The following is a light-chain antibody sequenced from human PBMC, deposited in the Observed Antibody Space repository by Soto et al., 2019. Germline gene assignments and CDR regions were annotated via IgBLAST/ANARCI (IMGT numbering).Light chain of an antibody. J-gene: IGLJ1*01. CDR1: SXDVGKFNF. Sequence: QSVLTQPASVSGSPGQSITISCTGTSXDVGKFNFVSWYQQHPGKAPKFIIYEGTKRPSGVSNRFSGSKSGNTASLTISGLQPEDEAEYFCCSYAGRTTYVFGTGTTVTVL. CDR3: CSYAGRTTYV. V-gene: IGLV2-23*01. CDR2: EGT.